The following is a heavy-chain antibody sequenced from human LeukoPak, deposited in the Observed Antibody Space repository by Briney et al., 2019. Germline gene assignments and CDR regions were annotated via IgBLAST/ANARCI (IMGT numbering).Heavy chain of an antibody. J-gene: IGHJ4*02. CDR3: AREYYDILTGKNFAFDY. CDR1: GYTLTGYY. D-gene: IGHD3-9*01. CDR2: INPNSGGT. V-gene: IGHV1-2*02. Sequence: ASVKVSCKASGYTLTGYYMHWVRQAPGQGLEWMGWINPNSGGTNYAQKFQGRVAMTRDTSISTAYMELSRLRSDDTAVYYCAREYYDILTGKNFAFDYWGQGTLVTVSS.